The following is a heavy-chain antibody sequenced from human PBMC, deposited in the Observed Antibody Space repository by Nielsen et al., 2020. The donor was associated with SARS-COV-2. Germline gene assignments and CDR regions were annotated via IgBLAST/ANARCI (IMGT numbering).Heavy chain of an antibody. CDR3: ARLDINVVRGSPYYFDF. V-gene: IGHV5-51*01. Sequence: GESLKISCVGSGYTFTRHWIGWVRQMPGKGLEWMGSIYPRDSDTRYSPSFRDPVTISADKSTSTAYLQWSSLKASDTAIYYCARLDINVVRGSPYYFDFWGQGTLVTVSS. J-gene: IGHJ4*02. D-gene: IGHD3-10*01. CDR1: GYTFTRHW. CDR2: IYPRDSDT.